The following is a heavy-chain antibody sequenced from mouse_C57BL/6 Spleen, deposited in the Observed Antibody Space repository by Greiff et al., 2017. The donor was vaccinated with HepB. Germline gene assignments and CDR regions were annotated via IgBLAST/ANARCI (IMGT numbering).Heavy chain of an antibody. J-gene: IGHJ4*01. V-gene: IGHV1-26*01. Sequence: EVQLQQSGPELVKPGASVKISCKASGYTFTDYYMNWVKQSHGKSLEWIGDINPNNGGTSYNQKFKGKATLTVDKSSSTAYMELRSLTSEDSAVYYCARELPRAMDYWGQGTSVTVSS. CDR2: INPNNGGT. CDR1: GYTFTDYY. CDR3: ARELPRAMDY. D-gene: IGHD2-1*01.